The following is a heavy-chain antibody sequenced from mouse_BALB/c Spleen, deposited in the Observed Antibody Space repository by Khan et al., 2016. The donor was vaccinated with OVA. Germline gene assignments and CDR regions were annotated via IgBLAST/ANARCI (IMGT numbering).Heavy chain of an antibody. CDR1: GFTFSSFG. D-gene: IGHD1-1*01. J-gene: IGHJ4*01. CDR3: SRGYYGSSYGDAMDY. Sequence: EVELVESGGGLVQPGGSRKLSCAASGFTFSSFGMHWVRQAPEKGLEWVAYISSGSSTIYYADTVKGRFTISRDNPKNTLFLQMTRLRSEDTAMYYWSRGYYGSSYGDAMDYWGQGTSVTVSS. CDR2: ISSGSSTI. V-gene: IGHV5-17*02.